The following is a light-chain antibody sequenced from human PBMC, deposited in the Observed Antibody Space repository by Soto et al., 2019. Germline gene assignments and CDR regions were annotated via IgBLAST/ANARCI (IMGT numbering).Light chain of an antibody. CDR3: SSYAGSGTWV. J-gene: IGLJ1*01. CDR1: SSDVGSYNY. Sequence: QSALTQPPSASGSPGQSVTLSCTGTSSDVGSYNYVSWYQQHPNKAPKLIISEVYKRPSGVPARFSGSKSGNTASLTVSGLQADDEADYYCSSYAGSGTWVFGTGTKVTVL. CDR2: EVY. V-gene: IGLV2-8*01.